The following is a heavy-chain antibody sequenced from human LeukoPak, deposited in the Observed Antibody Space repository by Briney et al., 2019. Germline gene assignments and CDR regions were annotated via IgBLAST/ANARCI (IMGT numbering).Heavy chain of an antibody. CDR2: IISGGNT. Sequence: GGSLRLSCAASGFTFSSYAMSWVLQAPGKGLEWVSGIISGGNTYYADSVKGRFTISRDNSKNALYLQMNSLRAEDTAVYHCAKSRATSDWYFFDYWGQGTLVTVSS. V-gene: IGHV3-23*01. CDR3: AKSRATSDWYFFDY. CDR1: GFTFSSYA. D-gene: IGHD2-21*02. J-gene: IGHJ4*02.